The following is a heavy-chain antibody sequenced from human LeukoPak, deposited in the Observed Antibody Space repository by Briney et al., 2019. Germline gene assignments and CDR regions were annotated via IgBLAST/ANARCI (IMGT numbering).Heavy chain of an antibody. J-gene: IGHJ4*02. CDR3: TSGGPFDWLYQYYFDY. V-gene: IGHV3-15*01. CDR2: IKSKTDGGTT. D-gene: IGHD3-9*01. CDR1: GFTFSNAW. Sequence: GGSLRLSCAASGFTFSNAWMSWVRQAPGKGLEWVGRIKSKTDGGTTDYAAPVKGRFTISRDDSKNTLYLQMNSLKTEDTAVYYCTSGGPFDWLYQYYFDYWGQGTLVTVSS.